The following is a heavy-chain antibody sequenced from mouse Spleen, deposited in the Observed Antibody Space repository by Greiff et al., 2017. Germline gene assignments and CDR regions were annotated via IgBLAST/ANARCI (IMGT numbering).Heavy chain of an antibody. V-gene: IGHV5-9-2*01. CDR2: ISGGGSYT. J-gene: IGHJ2*01. D-gene: IGHD1-2*01. CDR1: GFTFSSYG. CDR3: ARQNYGLDY. Sequence: EVKLVESGGGLVKPGGSLKLSCAASGFTFSSYGMSWVRQTPEKRLEWVATISGGGSYTYYPDSVKGRFTISRDNAKNNLYLQMSSLRSEDTALYYCARQNYGLDYWGQGTTLTVSS.